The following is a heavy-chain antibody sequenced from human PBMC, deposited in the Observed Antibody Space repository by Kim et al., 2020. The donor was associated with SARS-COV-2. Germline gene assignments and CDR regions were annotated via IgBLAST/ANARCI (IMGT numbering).Heavy chain of an antibody. J-gene: IGHJ6*02. V-gene: IGHV3-48*03. CDR3: EAARPYYYYYGMDV. Sequence: ADSVKGRFTISRDNAKNSLYLQMNSLRAEDTAVYYCEAARPYYYYYGMDVWGQGTTVTVSS. D-gene: IGHD6-6*01.